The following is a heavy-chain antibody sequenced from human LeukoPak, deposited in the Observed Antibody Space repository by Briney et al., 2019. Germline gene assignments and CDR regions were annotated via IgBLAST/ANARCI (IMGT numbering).Heavy chain of an antibody. D-gene: IGHD3-10*01. CDR2: INPNSGGT. CDR3: ARCRTRITVVRGAPDYMDV. CDR1: GYTFTGYY. V-gene: IGHV1-2*02. J-gene: IGHJ6*03. Sequence: GASVKVSCKASGYTFTGYYMHWVRQAPGQGLEWMGWINPNSGGTNYAQKFQGRVTMTRDTSISTAYMELSRLRSDDTAVYYCARCRTRITVVRGAPDYMDVWGKGTTVTVSS.